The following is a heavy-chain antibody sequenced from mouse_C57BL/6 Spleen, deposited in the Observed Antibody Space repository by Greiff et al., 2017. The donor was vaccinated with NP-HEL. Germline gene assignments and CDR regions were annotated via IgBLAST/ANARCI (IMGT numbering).Heavy chain of an antibody. V-gene: IGHV14-3*01. D-gene: IGHD1-1*01. Sequence: VQLQQSVAELVRPGASVKLSCTASGFNIKNTYMHWVKQRPEQGLEWIGRIDPANGNTKYAPKFQGKATITADTSSNTAYLQLSSLTSEDTDIYSCAKSEVGYYYAMDYWGQGTSVTVSS. CDR3: AKSEVGYYYAMDY. CDR1: GFNIKNTY. CDR2: IDPANGNT. J-gene: IGHJ4*01.